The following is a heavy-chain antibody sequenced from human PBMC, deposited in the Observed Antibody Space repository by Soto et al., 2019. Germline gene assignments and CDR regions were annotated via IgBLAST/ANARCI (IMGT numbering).Heavy chain of an antibody. V-gene: IGHV3-11*01. CDR1: GFTFSDYY. CDR2: ISFTGSII. D-gene: IGHD5-12*01. Sequence: QVQLVESGGGLVKPGGSLRLSCAASGFTFSDYYMSWIHQAPGKGLEWISYISFTGSIIYYADSLKGRFTVSRDNAKNSLYLQMSSLRAEDTAVYYCARVIMATKHFDYWGQGTLVTVSS. J-gene: IGHJ4*02. CDR3: ARVIMATKHFDY.